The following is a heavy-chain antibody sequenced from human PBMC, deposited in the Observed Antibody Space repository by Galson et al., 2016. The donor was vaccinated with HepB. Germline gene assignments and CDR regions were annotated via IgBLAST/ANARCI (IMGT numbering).Heavy chain of an antibody. D-gene: IGHD1-14*01. CDR3: AKDTAPGHTYGYFDY. V-gene: IGHV3-74*01. Sequence: SLRLSCAASGFTFSSYWMHWVRQAPGKGLVWVSGINSDGTSTTYADSVKGRFTISRDNSKDTLYLEMNSLRDGDTAFYYCAKDTAPGHTYGYFDYWGQGTLVTVSS. CDR1: GFTFSSYW. J-gene: IGHJ4*02. CDR2: INSDGTST.